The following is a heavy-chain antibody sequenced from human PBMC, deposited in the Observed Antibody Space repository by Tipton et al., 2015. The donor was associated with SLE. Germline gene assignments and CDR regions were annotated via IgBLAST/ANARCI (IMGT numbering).Heavy chain of an antibody. CDR1: GGSISSGSYY. D-gene: IGHD6-13*01. J-gene: IGHJ5*02. Sequence: TLSLTCTVSGGSISSGSYYWSWIRQPAGKGLEWIGRLYTSGSTNYNPSLKSRVTISVDTSKNLFSLKLNSVTAADTAVYYCARHPGYSDSWYWFDPWGQGTLVTVSS. V-gene: IGHV4-61*02. CDR3: ARHPGYSDSWYWFDP. CDR2: LYTSGST.